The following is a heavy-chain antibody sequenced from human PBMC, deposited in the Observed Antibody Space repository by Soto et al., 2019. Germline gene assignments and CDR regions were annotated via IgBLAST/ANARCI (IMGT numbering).Heavy chain of an antibody. CDR3: ARHITIFGVVPNYFDY. CDR1: GGSISSSSYY. CDR2: IYYSGST. J-gene: IGHJ4*02. D-gene: IGHD3-3*01. Sequence: SETLSLTCTVSGGSISSSSYYWGWIRQPPGKGLEWIGSIYYSGSTYYNPSLKSRVTISVDTSKNQFSLKLSSVTAADTAVYYCARHITIFGVVPNYFDYWGQGTLVTVSS. V-gene: IGHV4-39*01.